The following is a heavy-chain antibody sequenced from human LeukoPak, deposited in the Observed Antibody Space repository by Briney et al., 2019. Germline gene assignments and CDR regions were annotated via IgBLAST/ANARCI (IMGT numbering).Heavy chain of an antibody. Sequence: SVKVSCKASGGTFSSYAISWVRQAPGQGLEWMGGIIPIFGTANYAQKFQGRVTITTDESTSTAYMELSSLRSEDTAVYYCATPQYYYDSSAPPPFDYRGQGTLVTVSS. CDR3: ATPQYYYDSSAPPPFDY. D-gene: IGHD3-22*01. CDR1: GGTFSSYA. CDR2: IIPIFGTA. V-gene: IGHV1-69*05. J-gene: IGHJ4*02.